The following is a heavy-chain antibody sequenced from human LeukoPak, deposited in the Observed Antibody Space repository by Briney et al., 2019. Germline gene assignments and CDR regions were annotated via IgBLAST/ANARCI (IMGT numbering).Heavy chain of an antibody. CDR1: GGSISSGSYY. V-gene: IGHV4-39*07. Sequence: SSETLSLTCTVSGGSISSGSYYWSWIRQPPGKGLEWIGEIHHSGSTNYNPSLESRVAISLDTSKKQFSLNLTSVTAADTAVYYCARGLLVPAATRYWYFDLWGRGTLVTVSA. CDR3: ARGLLVPAATRYWYFDL. CDR2: IHHSGST. J-gene: IGHJ2*01. D-gene: IGHD2-2*01.